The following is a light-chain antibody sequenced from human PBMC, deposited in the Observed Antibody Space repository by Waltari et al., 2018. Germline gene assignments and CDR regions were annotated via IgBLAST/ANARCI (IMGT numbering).Light chain of an antibody. V-gene: IGLV1-47*01. CDR3: AAWDGSLSGWV. CDR2: RTN. Sequence: QSALTQPPSTSGTPGQRVTISCSGTRANIGGNNVFWYQQLPGSAPKLLIYRTNQRPSGGPDRFSGSKSGYSGSLAISGLRSEDEADYYCAAWDGSLSGWVFGGGTKLTVL. J-gene: IGLJ3*02. CDR1: RANIGGNN.